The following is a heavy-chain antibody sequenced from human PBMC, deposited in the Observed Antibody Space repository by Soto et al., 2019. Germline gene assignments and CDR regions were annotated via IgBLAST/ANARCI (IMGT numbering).Heavy chain of an antibody. CDR1: GFSFSTYG. CDR2: VSGGSGVT. D-gene: IGHD6-25*01. Sequence: EMQLLESGGGLVQPGGSLRLSCVVSGFSFSTYGVTWVRQAPGKGLEWVCGVSGGSGVTHYTDSVKGRFTISGDDSKKTVYLQMHSLSGEDTAVYYCTRCNGYGDLWGQGTLVTVSS. V-gene: IGHV3-23*01. CDR3: TRCNGYGDL. J-gene: IGHJ5*02.